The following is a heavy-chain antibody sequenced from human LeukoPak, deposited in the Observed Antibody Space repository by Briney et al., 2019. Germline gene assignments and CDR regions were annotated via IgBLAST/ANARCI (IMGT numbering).Heavy chain of an antibody. CDR3: ASDREYYYGSGSFDY. CDR1: GFTFNNYV. Sequence: PGGSLRLSCAASGFTFNNYVMHWVRQAPGKGLEWVALISYGGSNKYYADSVKGRFTISRDNAKYSLYLQMNSLRAEDTAVYYCASDREYYYGSGSFDYWGQGTLVTVSS. D-gene: IGHD3-10*01. V-gene: IGHV3-30*03. J-gene: IGHJ4*02. CDR2: ISYGGSNK.